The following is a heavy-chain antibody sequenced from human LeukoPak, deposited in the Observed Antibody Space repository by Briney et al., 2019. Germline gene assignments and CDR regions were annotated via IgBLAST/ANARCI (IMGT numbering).Heavy chain of an antibody. V-gene: IGHV3-48*01. J-gene: IGHJ4*02. CDR1: GFTFSSYS. CDR3: ARDSEYQLLDY. CDR2: ISSSSSTI. Sequence: GGSLRLSCAASGFTFSSYSMNWVRQAPGKGLEWVSYISSSSSTIYYADSVKGRFTISRDNAKNSLYLQMNSLRAEDTAVYYCARDSEYQLLDYWGQGTLVSVSS. D-gene: IGHD2-2*01.